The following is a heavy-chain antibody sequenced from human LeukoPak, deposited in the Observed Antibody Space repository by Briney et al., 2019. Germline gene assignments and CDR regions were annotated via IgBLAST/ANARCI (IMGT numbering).Heavy chain of an antibody. CDR3: ARGNYDTWTDY. CDR1: GGSISSYY. D-gene: IGHD3-22*01. Sequence: PSETLFLTCTVSGGSISSYYWSWIRQPPGKGLEWIGYIYYSGSTNYNPSLKSRVTISVDTSKNQFSLKLSSVTAADTAVYYCARGNYDTWTDYWGQGTLVTVSS. J-gene: IGHJ4*02. CDR2: IYYSGST. V-gene: IGHV4-59*01.